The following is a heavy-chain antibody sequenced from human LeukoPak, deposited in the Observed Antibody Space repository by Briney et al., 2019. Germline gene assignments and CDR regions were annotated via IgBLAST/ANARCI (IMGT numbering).Heavy chain of an antibody. V-gene: IGHV3-66*01. CDR1: GFTVSSNL. Sequence: GGSLRLSCAASGFTVSSNLLSWVRQAPGKGLEWVSVIYSGGSKYYTDSVKGRLTISRDISKNALYLQMNSLRAEDTAVYYCAREILLSYAFDIWGQGTLVTVSS. CDR3: AREILLSYAFDI. J-gene: IGHJ3*02. D-gene: IGHD3-10*01. CDR2: IYSGGSK.